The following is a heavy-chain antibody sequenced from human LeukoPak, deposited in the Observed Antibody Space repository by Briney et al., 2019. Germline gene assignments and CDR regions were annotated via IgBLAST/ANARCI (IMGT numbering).Heavy chain of an antibody. V-gene: IGHV3-23*01. CDR1: GFAFSSYA. CDR2: ITGDGTST. CDR3: AKGALGYCSGASCYSFDY. D-gene: IGHD2-15*01. J-gene: IGHJ4*02. Sequence: GGSPRLSCAVSGFAFSSYAMSWVRQAPGKGLEWVSAITGDGTSTYHADSVKGRFTISRDNSKNTLYLQMNSLRAEDTAVYYCAKGALGYCSGASCYSFDYWGQGTLVTVSS.